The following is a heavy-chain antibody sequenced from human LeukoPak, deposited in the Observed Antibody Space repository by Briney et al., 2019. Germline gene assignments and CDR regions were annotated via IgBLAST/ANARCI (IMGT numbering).Heavy chain of an antibody. V-gene: IGHV4-34*01. CDR1: GGSFSGYY. CDR3: ARVTRGYYAFDI. Sequence: PSETLSLTCAVYGGSFSGYYWSWIRQPPGKGLEWIGEINHSGSTNYNPSLKSRVTISVDTSKNQFSLKLSSVTAADTAVYYCARVTRGYYAFDIWGQGTMVTVSS. D-gene: IGHD3-22*01. CDR2: INHSGST. J-gene: IGHJ3*02.